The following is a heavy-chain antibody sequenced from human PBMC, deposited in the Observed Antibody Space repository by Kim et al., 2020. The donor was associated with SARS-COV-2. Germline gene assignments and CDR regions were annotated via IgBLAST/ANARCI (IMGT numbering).Heavy chain of an antibody. CDR3: AKKPGSGGSTTRDY. CDR2: ISYDGSNK. V-gene: IGHV3-30-3*02. Sequence: GGSLRLSCAASGFTFSSYAMHWVRQAPGKGLEWVAVISYDGSNKYYADSVKGRFTISRDNSKNTLYLQMNSLRAEDTAVYYCAKKPGSGGSTTRDYWGQGTLVTVSS. J-gene: IGHJ4*02. D-gene: IGHD2-15*01. CDR1: GFTFSSYA.